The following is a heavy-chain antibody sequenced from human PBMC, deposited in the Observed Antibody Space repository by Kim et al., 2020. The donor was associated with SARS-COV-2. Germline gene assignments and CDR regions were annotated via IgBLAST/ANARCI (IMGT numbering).Heavy chain of an antibody. D-gene: IGHD3-10*01. CDR1: GFTVSSNY. V-gene: IGHV3-53*01. Sequence: GGSLRLSCAASGFTVSSNYMSWVRQAPGKGLEWVSVIYSGDNTYYADSVKGRFTISRDNSKNTLYLKMNSLRAEDTAVYYCAREMGYYYGRFDPWGQGTLVTVSS. J-gene: IGHJ5*02. CDR3: AREMGYYYGRFDP. CDR2: IYSGDNT.